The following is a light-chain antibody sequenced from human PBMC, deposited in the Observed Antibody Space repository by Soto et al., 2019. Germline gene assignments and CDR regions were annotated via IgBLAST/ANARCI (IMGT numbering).Light chain of an antibody. Sequence: DIQMTQSPSSLSASVGDRVTITCRASQSISIYLNCYQHKPGQAPKLLIYAASSLKSGVPSRFGGSGSGTDFTLTISSLQREDLATYYCQQSITTPLTFGGGTKVEIK. CDR1: QSISIY. V-gene: IGKV1-39*01. CDR2: AAS. J-gene: IGKJ4*01. CDR3: QQSITTPLT.